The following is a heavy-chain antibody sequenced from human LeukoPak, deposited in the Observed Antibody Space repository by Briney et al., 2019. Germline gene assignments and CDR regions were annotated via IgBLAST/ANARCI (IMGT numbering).Heavy chain of an antibody. Sequence: SETLSLTCTVSGGSISSYSWNWIRQPPGKGPEWIANIDYSGSTNYNSSLKSRVTISIDTSKNQFSLRLSSVIAADTAVYYCARVRSDYDNSGRPLASYDYGLDVWGQGTTVTVSS. D-gene: IGHD3-22*01. V-gene: IGHV4-59*01. CDR1: GGSISSYS. CDR2: IDYSGST. J-gene: IGHJ6*02. CDR3: ARVRSDYDNSGRPLASYDYGLDV.